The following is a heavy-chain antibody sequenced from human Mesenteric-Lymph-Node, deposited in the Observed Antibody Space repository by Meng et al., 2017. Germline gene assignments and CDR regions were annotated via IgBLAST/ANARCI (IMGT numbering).Heavy chain of an antibody. CDR2: IYYSGST. D-gene: IGHD4-17*01. J-gene: IGHJ6*01. V-gene: IGHV4-59*01. CDR1: GGSISTYY. Sequence: GSLRLSCTVSGGSISTYYWSWIRQSPGKGLEWIGNIYYSGSTNYNPSLKSRATISIDTSKDQFSLNLTSVVTADTAVYYGARGDYAYYGMDVWGQGAAVTVAS. CDR3: ARGDYAYYGMDV.